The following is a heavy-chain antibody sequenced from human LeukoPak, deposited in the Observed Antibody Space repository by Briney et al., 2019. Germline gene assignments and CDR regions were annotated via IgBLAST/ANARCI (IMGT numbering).Heavy chain of an antibody. Sequence: PSETLSLTCAVYGGSFSGYYWSWIRQPPGKGLEWIGEINHSGSTNYNPSLKSRVTISVDTSKNQFSLKLSSVTAADTAVYYCGGATVRPGATPGAFGIWGQGTMVTVPS. CDR1: GGSFSGYY. CDR2: INHSGST. V-gene: IGHV4-34*01. CDR3: GGATVRPGATPGAFGI. D-gene: IGHD4-11*01. J-gene: IGHJ3*02.